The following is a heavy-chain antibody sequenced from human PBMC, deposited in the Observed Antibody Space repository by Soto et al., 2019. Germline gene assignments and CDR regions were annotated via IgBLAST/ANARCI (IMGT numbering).Heavy chain of an antibody. CDR2: IHYSGST. D-gene: IGHD1-26*01. CDR3: ARRYGGNFDY. Sequence: SETLSLTCAVSGDSISPHYWSWVRQPPGKGLEFIGYIHYSGSTVYNPSLKSRVTISLDTSKNQFSLKVTSVTAADTAVYYCARRYGGNFDYWGQGTLVTVSS. CDR1: GDSISPHY. V-gene: IGHV4-59*08. J-gene: IGHJ4*02.